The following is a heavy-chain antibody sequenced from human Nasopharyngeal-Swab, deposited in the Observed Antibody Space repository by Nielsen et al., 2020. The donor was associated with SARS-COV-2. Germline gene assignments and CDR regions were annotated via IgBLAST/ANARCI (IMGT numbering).Heavy chain of an antibody. J-gene: IGHJ6*02. V-gene: IGHV3-13*01. CDR2: IGTAGDT. Sequence: GESPKISCAASGFTFSSYDMHWVRQATGKGLEWVSAIGTAGDTYYPGSVKGRFTISRENAKNSLYLQMNSLRAGDTAVYYCARDRVDSSSWGYYYYGMDVWGQGTTVTVSS. CDR1: GFTFSSYD. D-gene: IGHD6-13*01. CDR3: ARDRVDSSSWGYYYYGMDV.